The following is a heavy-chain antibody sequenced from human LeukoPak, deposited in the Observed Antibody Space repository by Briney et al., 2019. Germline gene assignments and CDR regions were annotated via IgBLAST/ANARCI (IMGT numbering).Heavy chain of an antibody. CDR1: GFTFSSYW. V-gene: IGHV3-74*01. J-gene: IGHJ5*02. D-gene: IGHD3-10*01. Sequence: GGSLRLSCAASGFTFSSYWMHWVRQAPGKGLVWVSRINSDGSSTSYADSVKGRFTISRDNAKNTLYLQMNSLRAEDTAVYYCARDRGSGSYYGSNWFDPWGQGTLVTVSS. CDR2: INSDGSST. CDR3: ARDRGSGSYYGSNWFDP.